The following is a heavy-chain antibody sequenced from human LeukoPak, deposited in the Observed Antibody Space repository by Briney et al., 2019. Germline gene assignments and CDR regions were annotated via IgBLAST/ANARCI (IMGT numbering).Heavy chain of an antibody. J-gene: IGHJ6*02. CDR3: ARAKYCSGAACFSYYYYGMDV. CDR1: GFTFSAYS. CDR2: ISSGGSFI. V-gene: IGHV3-21*01. D-gene: IGHD2-15*01. Sequence: GGSLRLSCAASGFTFSAYSMNWVRQVPGKGLEWVSSISSGGSFIYYADSLRGRFTISRDNAKNSLYLQMDRLTVEDTAIYYCARAKYCSGAACFSYYYYGMDVWGQGTTVTVSS.